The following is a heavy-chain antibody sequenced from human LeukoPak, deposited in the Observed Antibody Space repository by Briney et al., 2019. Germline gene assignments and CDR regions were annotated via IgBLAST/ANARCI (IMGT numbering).Heavy chain of an antibody. V-gene: IGHV3-7*03. CDR1: GFTFSSYW. CDR2: IKRDGSEK. CDR3: AREVSGYSGYDYFDY. Sequence: GGSLRLSCAASGFTFSSYWMSWVRQAPGKGLEWVANIKRDGSEKYYVDSVKGRFTISRDNAKNSLYLQMNSLRAEDTAVYYCAREVSGYSGYDYFDYWGQGTLVTVSS. D-gene: IGHD5-12*01. J-gene: IGHJ4*02.